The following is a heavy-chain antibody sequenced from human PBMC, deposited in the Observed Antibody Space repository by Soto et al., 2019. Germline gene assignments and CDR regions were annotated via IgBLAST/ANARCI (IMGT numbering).Heavy chain of an antibody. J-gene: IGHJ4*02. CDR1: GFTFSRYW. CDR2: INQDGSEK. Sequence: GSLRLSCAASGFTFSRYWMSWVRQAPGKGLEWVANINQDGSEKSYVDSVKGRFAISRDNAKISLYLQMNSLRAEDTAVYYCARVSRGQIVVVPAGIPYLDYWGQGTLLTVSS. CDR3: ARVSRGQIVVVPAGIPYLDY. V-gene: IGHV3-7*01. D-gene: IGHD2-2*01.